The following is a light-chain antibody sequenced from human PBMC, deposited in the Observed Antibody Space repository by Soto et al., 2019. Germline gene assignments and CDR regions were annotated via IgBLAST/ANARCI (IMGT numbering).Light chain of an antibody. J-gene: IGKJ1*01. V-gene: IGKV3-15*01. Sequence: IVMTQSPGTLSVSPGERATLSCRASQSVSSNLAWYQQKPGQAPRLLIYGASTRATGIPARFSGSGSGAEFTLTISSLQSEDFAVYFCQQYYNWPRTFGQGTKVDIK. CDR1: QSVSSN. CDR3: QQYYNWPRT. CDR2: GAS.